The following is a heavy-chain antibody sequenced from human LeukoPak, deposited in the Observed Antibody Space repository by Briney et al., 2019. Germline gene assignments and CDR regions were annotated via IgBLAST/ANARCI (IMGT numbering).Heavy chain of an antibody. CDR3: AKSQRSTGFGVYYYYYMDV. Sequence: ASVKVSCKASGYTFTSYYMHWVRQAPGQGLEWMGIINPSGGSTSYAQKFQGRVTMTRDTSTSTVYMELSSLRSEDTAVYYCAKSQRSTGFGVYYYYYMDVWGKGTTVTVSS. CDR1: GYTFTSYY. V-gene: IGHV1-46*01. J-gene: IGHJ6*03. D-gene: IGHD3-16*01. CDR2: INPSGGST.